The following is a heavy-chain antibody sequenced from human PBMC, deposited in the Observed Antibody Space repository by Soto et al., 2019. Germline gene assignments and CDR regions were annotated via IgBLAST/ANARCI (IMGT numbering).Heavy chain of an antibody. J-gene: IGHJ6*02. CDR1: GFTVKNYQ. CDR2: IYSGGVT. V-gene: IGHV3-53*01. Sequence: PGGSLRLSCAASGFTVKNYQMNWVGQSPGKGLEWVSVIYSGGVTYYPDSVKGRFTTIRDTSKNTVYLQMNSLRADDTAMYYCARDPSTTGYYGLDVWGQGTTVTVSS. CDR3: ARDPSTTGYYGLDV.